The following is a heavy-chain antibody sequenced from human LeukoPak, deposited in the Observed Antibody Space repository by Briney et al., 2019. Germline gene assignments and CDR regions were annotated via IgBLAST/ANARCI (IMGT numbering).Heavy chain of an antibody. Sequence: GGSLRVSCAASGFSFIAYAMSWVRLAPGKGLEWVSSISADGATTYYADSVKGRFTISKEKAKNRIYLQMNSLRVEDTAVYYCSKFGTTGFPTFWGPGTPVIVSA. CDR3: SKFGTTGFPTF. J-gene: IGHJ4*02. CDR2: ISADGATT. CDR1: GFSFIAYA. V-gene: IGHV3-23*01. D-gene: IGHD4-17*01.